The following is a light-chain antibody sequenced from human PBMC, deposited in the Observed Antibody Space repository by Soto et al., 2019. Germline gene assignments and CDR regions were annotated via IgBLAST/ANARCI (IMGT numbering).Light chain of an antibody. J-gene: IGKJ1*01. CDR3: QHYHNWPPWS. CDR2: GSS. V-gene: IGKV3-15*01. Sequence: DRATLSCRASQSVRNNLAWYQQKPGQAPRLLLYGSSTRATGIAARFSGSGSGTEFTLTINSLQSADFAVYFCQHYHNWPPWSFGQGTK. CDR1: QSVRNN.